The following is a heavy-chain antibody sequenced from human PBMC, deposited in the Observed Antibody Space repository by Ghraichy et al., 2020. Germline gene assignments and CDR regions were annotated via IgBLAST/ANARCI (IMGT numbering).Heavy chain of an antibody. V-gene: IGHV3-20*01. CDR3: AREITGNWYFDL. Sequence: LSLTCAASGFTFDDYGMSWVRQAPGKGLEWVSGINWNGGSTGYADSVKGRFTISRDNAKNSLYLQMNSLRAEDTALYHCAREITGNWYFDLWGRGTLVTVSS. J-gene: IGHJ2*01. CDR2: INWNGGST. D-gene: IGHD1-20*01. CDR1: GFTFDDYG.